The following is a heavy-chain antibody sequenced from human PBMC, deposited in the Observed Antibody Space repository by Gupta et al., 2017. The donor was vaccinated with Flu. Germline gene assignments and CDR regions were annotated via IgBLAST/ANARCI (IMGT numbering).Heavy chain of an antibody. J-gene: IGHJ1*01. Sequence: DVQLVESGGGLVKPGGSLRLSCAASGFIFNDFSMNWVRQAPGEGLEWVSSISSTSSYIYYADSVKGRFTISRDNAKNSLYLQMNSLRAEDTAVYYCAKDPPGTFGSTEYFQHWGQGTLVTVSS. D-gene: IGHD3-3*01. V-gene: IGHV3-21*01. CDR1: GFIFNDFS. CDR2: ISSTSSYI. CDR3: AKDPPGTFGSTEYFQH.